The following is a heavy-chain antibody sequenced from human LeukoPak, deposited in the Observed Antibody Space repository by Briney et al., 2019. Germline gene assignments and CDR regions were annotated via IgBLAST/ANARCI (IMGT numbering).Heavy chain of an antibody. CDR2: IKLDGSEK. J-gene: IGHJ4*02. Sequence: QAGGSLRLSCVASGFTFGKYWMSWVRQAPGKGLEWVANIKLDGSEKNYVDSVKGRFTISRDNANNLLYLQMNSLRAEDTAVYYCASGTIVGARGADNWGQGTLVTVSS. V-gene: IGHV3-7*01. D-gene: IGHD1-26*01. CDR1: GFTFGKYW. CDR3: ASGTIVGARGADN.